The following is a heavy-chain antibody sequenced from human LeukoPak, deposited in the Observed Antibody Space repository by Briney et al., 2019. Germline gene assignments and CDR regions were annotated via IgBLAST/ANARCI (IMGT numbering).Heavy chain of an antibody. D-gene: IGHD2-2*01. J-gene: IGHJ3*01. CDR1: GGSISYYY. CDR2: IYYSGST. Sequence: NSSETLSLTCTVSGGSISYYYWSWIRQPPGKGLEWIGYIYYSGSTNYNPSLKSRVTISVDTSKNQFSPNLTSVTTADTAVYYCARVSCSSTSCPRRDALDVWGQGTMVTVSS. CDR3: ARVSCSSTSCPRRDALDV. V-gene: IGHV4-59*01.